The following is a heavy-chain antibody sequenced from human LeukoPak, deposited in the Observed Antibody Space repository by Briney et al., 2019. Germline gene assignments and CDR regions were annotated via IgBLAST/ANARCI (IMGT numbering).Heavy chain of an antibody. V-gene: IGHV3-7*01. CDR1: GFTFSSYW. Sequence: GGSLRLSCEASGFTFSSYWMSWVRQAPGKGLEWVANMKQDGSEIYYVGSVRGRFTISRDNAKNSLYLQMNSLRAEDTAVYYCARRGSYSLFDYWGPGTLVTVYS. J-gene: IGHJ4*02. CDR2: MKQDGSEI. D-gene: IGHD1-26*01. CDR3: ARRGSYSLFDY.